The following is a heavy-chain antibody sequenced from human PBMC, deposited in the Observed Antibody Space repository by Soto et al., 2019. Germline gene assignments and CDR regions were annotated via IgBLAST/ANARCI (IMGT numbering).Heavy chain of an antibody. CDR2: INAGNGGT. J-gene: IGHJ5*02. V-gene: IGHV1-3*01. Sequence: ASVKVSCQASGYTFTSYPMNWLRQAPGQRPEWMGWINAGNGGTKYSQKFQGRVSITRDTSASTAYMQLSRLRSEDTAVYCCATDRGGYCSGGSCSEAWFDPWGQGTLVTVSS. D-gene: IGHD2-15*01. CDR3: ATDRGGYCSGGSCSEAWFDP. CDR1: GYTFTSYP.